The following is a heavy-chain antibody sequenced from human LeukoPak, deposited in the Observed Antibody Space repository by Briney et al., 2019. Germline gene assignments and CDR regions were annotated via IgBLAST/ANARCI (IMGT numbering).Heavy chain of an antibody. V-gene: IGHV1-46*01. J-gene: IGHJ4*02. Sequence: ASVKVSCKASGYPRTTYYMHWVRQAPGQGLEWVGIINPSGGSTNYTQKFQGRVTMTRDTSTSTVYMELSSLRSEDTAVYYCARESMIARERKFDFWGQGTLVTVSS. CDR1: GYPRTTYY. D-gene: IGHD3-16*01. CDR2: INPSGGST. CDR3: ARESMIARERKFDF.